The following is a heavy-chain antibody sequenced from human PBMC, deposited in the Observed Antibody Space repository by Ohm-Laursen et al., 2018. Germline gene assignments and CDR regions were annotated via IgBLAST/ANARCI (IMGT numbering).Heavy chain of an antibody. CDR1: GFTFNSYS. D-gene: IGHD4-17*01. V-gene: IGHV3-48*01. CDR3: ARDRKNGDSGYGMDV. J-gene: IGHJ6*02. CDR2: ISSASTTI. Sequence: GSLRLSCAASGFTFNSYSINWVRQAPGKGLEWVSFISSASTTIYYADSVKGRFTISRDNAKNTVYMQMDSLRAEDRAVYYCARDRKNGDSGYGMDVWGHGTTVTVSS.